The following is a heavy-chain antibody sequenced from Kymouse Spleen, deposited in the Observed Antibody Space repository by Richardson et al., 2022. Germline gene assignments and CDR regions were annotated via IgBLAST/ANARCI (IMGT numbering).Heavy chain of an antibody. CDR3: ARHALRPTVTTFFDY. V-gene: IGHV3-48*02. CDR2: ISSSSSTI. D-gene: IGHD4-17*01. Sequence: EVQLVESGGGLVQPGGSLRLSCAASGFTFSSYSMNWVRQAPGKGLEWVSYISSSSSTIYYADSVKGRFTISRDNAKNSLYLQMNSLRDEDTAVYYCARHALRPTVTTFFDYWGQGTLVTVSS. J-gene: IGHJ4*02. CDR1: GFTFSSYS.